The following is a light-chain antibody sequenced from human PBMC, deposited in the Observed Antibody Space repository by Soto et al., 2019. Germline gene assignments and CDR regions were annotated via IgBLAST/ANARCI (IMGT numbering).Light chain of an antibody. J-gene: IGLJ3*02. CDR1: SSDVGTYKH. CDR2: DVS. Sequence: QSALTQPRSVSGSPGQSVTISCTGSSSDVGTYKHVSWYQQHPGKAPKLMIYDVSKRPSGVPDRFSGSKSGNTASVTISGLQAEDEADYYCCSYAGSYTHWVFGGGTKVTVL. CDR3: CSYAGSYTHWV. V-gene: IGLV2-11*01.